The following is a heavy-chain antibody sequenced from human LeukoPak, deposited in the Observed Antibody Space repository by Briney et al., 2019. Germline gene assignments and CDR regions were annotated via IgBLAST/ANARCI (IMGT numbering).Heavy chain of an antibody. Sequence: GGSLRLSCAASGLTFSSYWMSWVRQAPGKGLEWVANIKQDGSEKYYVDSVKGRLTISRDNAKNSLYLQMNSLRAEDTAVYYCARDKDGEVDYWGQGTLVTVSS. J-gene: IGHJ4*02. CDR2: IKQDGSEK. V-gene: IGHV3-7*01. CDR1: GLTFSSYW. CDR3: ARDKDGEVDY.